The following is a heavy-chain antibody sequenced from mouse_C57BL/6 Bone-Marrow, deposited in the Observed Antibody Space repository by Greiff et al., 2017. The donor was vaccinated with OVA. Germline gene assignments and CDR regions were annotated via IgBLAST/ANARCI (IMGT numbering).Heavy chain of an antibody. D-gene: IGHD2-4*01. CDR2: IHPNSGST. J-gene: IGHJ4*01. Sequence: QVQLKQPGAELVKPGASVKLSCKASGYTFTSYWMHWVKQRPGQGLEWIGMIHPNSGSTNYNEKFKSKATLTVDKSSSTAYMQLSSLTSEDSAVYYCASSYDYVDAMDYWGQGTSVTVAS. CDR3: ASSYDYVDAMDY. CDR1: GYTFTSYW. V-gene: IGHV1-64*01.